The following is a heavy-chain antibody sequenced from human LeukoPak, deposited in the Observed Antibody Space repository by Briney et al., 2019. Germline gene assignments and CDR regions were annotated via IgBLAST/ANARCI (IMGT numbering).Heavy chain of an antibody. Sequence: GGSLRLSCAASGFTFSSYSMNWVRQAPGKGLEWVSSISSSSSYIYYADSVKGRFTISRDNAKNSLYLQMNSLRAEDTAVYYCAGTPTVTNWFDPWGQGTLVTVSS. CDR3: AGTPTVTNWFDP. D-gene: IGHD4-17*01. J-gene: IGHJ5*02. V-gene: IGHV3-21*01. CDR2: ISSSSSYI. CDR1: GFTFSSYS.